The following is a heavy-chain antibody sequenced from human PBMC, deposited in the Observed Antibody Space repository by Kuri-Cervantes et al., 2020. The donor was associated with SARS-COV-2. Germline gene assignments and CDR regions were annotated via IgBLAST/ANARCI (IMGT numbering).Heavy chain of an antibody. V-gene: IGHV3-7*03. CDR1: GFTFSSYW. CDR2: IKQDGSEK. CDR3: AKDLWYSSTVADY. J-gene: IGHJ4*02. Sequence: GESLKISCAASGFTFSSYWMSWVRQAPGKGLEWVANIKQDGSEKYYVDSVKGRFTISRDNAKNSLYLQMNSLRAEDTAVYYCAKDLWYSSTVADYWGQGILVTVSS. D-gene: IGHD6-13*01.